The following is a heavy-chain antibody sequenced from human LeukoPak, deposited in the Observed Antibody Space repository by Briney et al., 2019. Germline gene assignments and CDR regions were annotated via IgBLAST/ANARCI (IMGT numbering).Heavy chain of an antibody. D-gene: IGHD3-9*01. V-gene: IGHV3-48*03. Sequence: PGGSLRLSCAASGFTFSSYEMNWVRQAPGKGLEWVSYISSSGNTIYYADSVKGRFTISRDNAKNSLYLQMNSLRAEDTAVYYCARVGSFPILTGYAFDIWGQGTMVTVSS. CDR3: ARVGSFPILTGYAFDI. J-gene: IGHJ3*02. CDR2: ISSSGNTI. CDR1: GFTFSSYE.